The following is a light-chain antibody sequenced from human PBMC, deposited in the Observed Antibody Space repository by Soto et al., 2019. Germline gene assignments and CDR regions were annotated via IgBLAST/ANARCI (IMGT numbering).Light chain of an antibody. V-gene: IGKV1-39*01. J-gene: IGKJ1*01. CDR3: QQTYSTTWT. Sequence: DLQMTQSPSSLPASVGDRVTITCRASQSISIYLNWYQQKPGRTPNLLIYAASSLQTGVPSRFSGSGSGTDFTLTISSLQPEDFATYYCQQTYSTTWTFGQGTKVQI. CDR2: AAS. CDR1: QSISIY.